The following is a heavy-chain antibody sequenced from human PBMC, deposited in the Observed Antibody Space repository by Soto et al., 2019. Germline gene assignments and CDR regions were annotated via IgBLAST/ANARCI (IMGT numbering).Heavy chain of an antibody. CDR3: ARLRASNYEAYQH. V-gene: IGHV1-69*12. D-gene: IGHD4-4*01. CDR1: GGTFSTYP. CDR2: INPIFGTA. J-gene: IGHJ1*01. Sequence: QVQLVQSGAEVKKPGPSVKVSCKASGGTFSTYPISWVRQAPGQGLEWMGGINPIFGTANYAQKLQGRVTITADESTTTAYMQLSSLRSDDTAVYYCARLRASNYEAYQHWGQGTLVTVSS.